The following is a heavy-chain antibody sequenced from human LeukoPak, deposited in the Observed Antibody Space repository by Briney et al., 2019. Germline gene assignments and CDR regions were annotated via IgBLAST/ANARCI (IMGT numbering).Heavy chain of an antibody. V-gene: IGHV1-8*01. CDR1: GYTFTSYD. J-gene: IGHJ4*02. Sequence: ASVKVSCKASGYTFTSYDINWVRQATGQGLEWMGWMNPNSGNTGYAQKFQGRVTMTRNTSISTAYMEPSSLRSEDTAVYYCARGLHYYDSSGYFYFDYWGQGTLVTVSS. D-gene: IGHD3-22*01. CDR3: ARGLHYYDSSGYFYFDY. CDR2: MNPNSGNT.